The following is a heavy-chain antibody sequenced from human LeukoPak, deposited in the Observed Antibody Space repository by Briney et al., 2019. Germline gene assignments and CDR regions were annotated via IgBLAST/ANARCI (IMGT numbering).Heavy chain of an antibody. CDR3: VRRVATIPYYFDY. V-gene: IGHV4-39*01. CDR2: IYYSGNT. CDR1: GGSISSTSYY. D-gene: IGHD5-24*01. Sequence: PSETLSLTCTVSGGSISSTSYYWGWIRQPPGKGLEWIGSIYYSGNTYYNPSLKSRVTISVDTSKNQFSLKLSSVTAADTAVYYCVRRVATIPYYFDYWGQGTLVTVSS. J-gene: IGHJ4*02.